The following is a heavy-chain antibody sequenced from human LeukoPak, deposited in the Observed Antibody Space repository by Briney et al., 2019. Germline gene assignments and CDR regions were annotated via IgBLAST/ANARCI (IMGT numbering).Heavy chain of an antibody. CDR1: GFTFDDYG. CDR2: TNWNGGSL. D-gene: IGHD3-10*01. Sequence: GGSLRLSCAASGFTFDDYGMSWVRQAPGKGLEWVSGTNWNGGSLGYADSVKGRFTISRDNAKNSLYLQMNSLRAEDTALYYCARVRGVSSKYYFDCWGQGTRLSLSS. V-gene: IGHV3-20*04. CDR3: ARVRGVSSKYYFDC. J-gene: IGHJ4*02.